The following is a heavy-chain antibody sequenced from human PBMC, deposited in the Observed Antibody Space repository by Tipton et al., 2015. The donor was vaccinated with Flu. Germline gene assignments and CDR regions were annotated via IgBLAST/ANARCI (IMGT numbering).Heavy chain of an antibody. Sequence: LRLSCTVSGGSISSGSYFWSWIRQHPGKGLEWIGYIYYSGSTYYNPSLKSRVTISVDTSKNQFSLKLSSVTAADTAVYYCARVAKDSSGYHYGGGFDYWGQGTLVTVSS. CDR3: ARVAKDSSGYHYGGGFDY. V-gene: IGHV4-31*03. CDR2: IYYSGST. CDR1: GGSISSGSYF. J-gene: IGHJ4*02. D-gene: IGHD3-22*01.